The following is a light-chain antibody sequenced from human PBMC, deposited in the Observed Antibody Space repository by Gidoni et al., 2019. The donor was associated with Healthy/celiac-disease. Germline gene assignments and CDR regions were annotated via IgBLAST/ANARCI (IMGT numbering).Light chain of an antibody. CDR3: QQSYSTLFYX. CDR2: AAS. V-gene: IGKV1-39*01. Sequence: DIQMTQSPSSLSASVGDRVTITCRASQRISSYLNWYQQKPGKAPKLLIYAASSLQSGVPSRFSGSGSGTDFTLTISSLQPEDFATYYCQQSYSTLFYXVXQGTKLEIK. J-gene: IGKJ2*01. CDR1: QRISSY.